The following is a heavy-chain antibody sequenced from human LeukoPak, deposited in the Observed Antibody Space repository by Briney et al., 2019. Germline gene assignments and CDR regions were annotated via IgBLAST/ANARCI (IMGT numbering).Heavy chain of an antibody. CDR3: ARERITIFGVVIAPFDY. CDR1: GYTFTSYY. J-gene: IGHJ4*02. D-gene: IGHD3-3*01. CDR2: INPSGGST. V-gene: IGHV1-46*01. Sequence: ASVKVSCKASGYTFTSYYMHWVRQAPGQGLKWMGIINPSGGSTSYAQTFQGRVTMTRDTSTSTVYMELSSLRSEDTAVYYCARERITIFGVVIAPFDYWGQGTLVTVSS.